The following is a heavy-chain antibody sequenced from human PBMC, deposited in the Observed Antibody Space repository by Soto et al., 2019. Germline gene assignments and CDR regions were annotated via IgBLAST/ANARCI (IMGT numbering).Heavy chain of an antibody. Sequence: SETLSLTCTVSGGSISSYYWSWIRQPAGKGLEWIGRIYTSGSTNYNPSLKSRVTMSVDTSKNQFSLKLSSVTAADTAVYYCARALRIQAAGTFDNWGQGTLVTVSS. CDR2: IYTSGST. CDR3: ARALRIQAAGTFDN. CDR1: GGSISSYY. D-gene: IGHD6-13*01. V-gene: IGHV4-4*07. J-gene: IGHJ5*02.